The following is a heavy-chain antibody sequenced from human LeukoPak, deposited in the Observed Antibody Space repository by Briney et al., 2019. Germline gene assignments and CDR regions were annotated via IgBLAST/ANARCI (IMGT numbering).Heavy chain of an antibody. CDR3: AKETTLTGAADN. CDR1: GFTFSSFA. V-gene: IGHV3-23*01. D-gene: IGHD4-11*01. CDR2: ISADAVTT. J-gene: IGHJ4*02. Sequence: PGGPLRLSCAASGFTFSSFAMSWVRQAPGKGLEWVAPISADAVTTRYADSVKGRFTISRDSSKNTLYLQMNSLRAEDTAIYYCAKETTLTGAADNWGQGTLVTVSS.